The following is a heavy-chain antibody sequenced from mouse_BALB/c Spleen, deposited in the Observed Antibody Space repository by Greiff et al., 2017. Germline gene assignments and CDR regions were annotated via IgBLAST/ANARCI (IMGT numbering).Heavy chain of an antibody. V-gene: IGHV14-3*02. Sequence: EVQMVESGAELVKPGASVKLSCTASGFNIKDTYMHWVKQRPEQGLEWIGRIDPANGNTKYDPKFQGKATITADTSSNTAYLQLSSLTSEDTAVYYCAQSRITTAGWAMDYWGQGTSVTVSS. J-gene: IGHJ4*01. CDR2: IDPANGNT. CDR3: AQSRITTAGWAMDY. CDR1: GFNIKDTY. D-gene: IGHD1-1*01.